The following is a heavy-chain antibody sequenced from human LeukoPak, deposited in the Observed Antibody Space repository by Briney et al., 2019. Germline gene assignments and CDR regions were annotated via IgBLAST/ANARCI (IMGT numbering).Heavy chain of an antibody. Sequence: GRSLRLSCAASGFTFSSYSMNWVRQAPGKGLEWVSSISTSSSYIYYADSVKGRFTISRDNAKNSLYLQMNSLRAEDTAVYYCAMSPYCSSWYVSYWGQGTLVTVSS. CDR1: GFTFSSYS. D-gene: IGHD6-13*01. J-gene: IGHJ4*02. V-gene: IGHV3-21*01. CDR2: ISTSSSYI. CDR3: AMSPYCSSWYVSY.